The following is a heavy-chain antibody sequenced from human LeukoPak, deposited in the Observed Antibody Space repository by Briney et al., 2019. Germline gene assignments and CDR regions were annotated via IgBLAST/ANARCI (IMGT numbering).Heavy chain of an antibody. CDR3: AREGQDYTIDY. V-gene: IGHV3-7*01. CDR1: GVTFSSYS. D-gene: IGHD4-11*01. CDR2: IKQDGSEK. Sequence: GGSLRLSCAASGVTFSSYSMSWVRQAPGKGLEWVANIKQDGSEKYSVDSVKGRFTISRDNAKNSLYLQMDSLRVEDTALYYCAREGQDYTIDYWGQGTLVTVSS. J-gene: IGHJ4*02.